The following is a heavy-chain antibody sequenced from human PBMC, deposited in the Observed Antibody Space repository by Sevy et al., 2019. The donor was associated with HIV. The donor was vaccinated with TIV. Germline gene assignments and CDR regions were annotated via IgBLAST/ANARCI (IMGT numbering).Heavy chain of an antibody. CDR1: GYSISSGYY. V-gene: IGHV4-38-2*01. Sequence: SETLSLTCAVSGYSISSGYYWGWIRQPPGKGLEWIGNIYHSGRTYNNPSLKSRVTMSVDTSKNQFSLKLSSVTAADTAVYYCARGDYYVTSGYTYYFDYWGLGTLVTVSS. CDR3: ARGDYYVTSGYTYYFDY. CDR2: IYHSGRT. D-gene: IGHD3-22*01. J-gene: IGHJ4*02.